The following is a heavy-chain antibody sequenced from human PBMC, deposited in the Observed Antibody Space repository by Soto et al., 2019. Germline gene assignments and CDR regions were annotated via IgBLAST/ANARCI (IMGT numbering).Heavy chain of an antibody. CDR2: IFHSGST. CDR1: GGSISSNNW. J-gene: IGHJ4*02. D-gene: IGHD1-26*01. V-gene: IGHV4-4*02. CDR3: ARVYSGSYSDY. Sequence: SETLSLTCAVSGGSISSNNWWSWVRQPPGKGLEWIGEIFHSGSTHYSPSLKSRVTISVDKSKNQFSLKLTSVTAADTAVYYCARVYSGSYSDYWGQGTLVTSPQ.